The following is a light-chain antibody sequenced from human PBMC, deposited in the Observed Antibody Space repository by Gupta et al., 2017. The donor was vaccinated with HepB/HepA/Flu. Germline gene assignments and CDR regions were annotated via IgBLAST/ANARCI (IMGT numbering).Light chain of an antibody. CDR3: PQHGSTPPLT. Sequence: EILLPHSPVTLSLSSGERDTLSCRASQSVSSSYLAWYQQKPGQAPMIRIYGASSRATGIADRYRGSGSGIEFPVHISSREQGHTTVYSWPQHGSTPPLTFGGGTKVQIK. CDR2: GAS. J-gene: IGKJ4*01. CDR1: QSVSSSY. V-gene: IGKV3-20*01.